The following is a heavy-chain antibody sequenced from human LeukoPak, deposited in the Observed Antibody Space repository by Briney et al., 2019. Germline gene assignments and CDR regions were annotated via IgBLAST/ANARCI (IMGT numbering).Heavy chain of an antibody. J-gene: IGHJ6*02. D-gene: IGHD6-13*01. CDR1: GFTFSSYG. CDR2: IRYDGSNK. CDR3: AKDDWVIAAAVRLYSYYYGMDV. Sequence: GGSLRLSCAASGFTFSSYGMHWVRQAPGKGLEWVAFIRYDGSNKYYADSVKGRFTISRDNSKNTLYLQMNSLRAEDTAVYYCAKDDWVIAAAVRLYSYYYGMDVWGQGTTVTVSS. V-gene: IGHV3-30*02.